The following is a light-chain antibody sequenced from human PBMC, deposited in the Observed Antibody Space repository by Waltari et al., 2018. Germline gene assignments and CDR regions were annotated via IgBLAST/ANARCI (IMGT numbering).Light chain of an antibody. CDR2: WAS. CDR3: QQYYSTPLT. Sequence: DIVMTQSPDSLAVSLGERATIDCKSSQSVLSSSNNKNYLAWYQQKPRPPPKLLISWASTRESGVPDRFSGSGSGTDFTLTISSLQAEDVAVYYCQQYYSTPLTFGGGTKVEIK. J-gene: IGKJ4*01. V-gene: IGKV4-1*01. CDR1: QSVLSSSNNKNY.